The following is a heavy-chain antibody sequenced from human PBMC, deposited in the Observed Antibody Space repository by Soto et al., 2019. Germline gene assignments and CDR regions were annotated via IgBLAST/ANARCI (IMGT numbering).Heavy chain of an antibody. CDR1: GFSLDTSGVG. D-gene: IGHD5-12*01. Sequence: QITLKESGPTLVKPTQTLTLTCTFSGFSLDTSGVGVGWIRQAPGEALEWLGVIYWDDDQRYSPALRNRLTITKDTSKNHVVLTMTNMNPVDAGTYYCARRRIYNGYDSWGQGTLVTVSS. J-gene: IGHJ4*02. CDR2: IYWDDDQ. V-gene: IGHV2-5*02. CDR3: ARRRIYNGYDS.